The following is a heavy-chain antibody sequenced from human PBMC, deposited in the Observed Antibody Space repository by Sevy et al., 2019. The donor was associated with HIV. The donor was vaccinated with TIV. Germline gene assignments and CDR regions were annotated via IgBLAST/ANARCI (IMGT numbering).Heavy chain of an antibody. D-gene: IGHD3-10*01. CDR1: GFTFGDYI. Sequence: GGSLRLSCTASGFTFGDYIMTWFRQAPGKGLEWVGFIRRKGYGGTRDSAASVRSRLTISRDDSKSIAYLQRLSRKTEDTGVYYCTRAHYYGSAGGFNGMDVWGQGTTVTVSS. J-gene: IGHJ6*02. CDR2: IRRKGYGGTR. CDR3: TRAHYYGSAGGFNGMDV. V-gene: IGHV3-49*03.